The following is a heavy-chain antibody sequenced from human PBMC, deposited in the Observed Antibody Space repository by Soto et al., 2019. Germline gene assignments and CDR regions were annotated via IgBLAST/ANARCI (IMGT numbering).Heavy chain of an antibody. CDR1: GFTFTRYG. Sequence: QVQLEESGGGEVQPGRSLRLSCAASGFTFTRYGFHWVRQAAGKGLEWVAVIWHDGSNKNYAESVKGRFAISRDDSKKTLFLQMNSLRAEDTAVYYCVSEEGNTAMGAIWGQGTLVTVSS. CDR2: IWHDGSNK. J-gene: IGHJ4*02. D-gene: IGHD5-18*01. CDR3: VSEEGNTAMGAI. V-gene: IGHV3-33*01.